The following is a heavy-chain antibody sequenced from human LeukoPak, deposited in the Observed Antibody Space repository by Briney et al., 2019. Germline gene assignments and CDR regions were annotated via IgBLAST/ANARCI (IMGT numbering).Heavy chain of an antibody. J-gene: IGHJ6*02. CDR1: GFSFSSYA. CDR2: ISDSGGST. V-gene: IGHV3-23*01. CDR3: GRYYVMDV. Sequence: PGGSLRLSCATSGFSFSSYAMNWVRQAPGKGLEWVLTISDSGGSTYYADSVKGRFTISRDNSKSTLYLQMNSLRAEDTAVYYCGRYYVMDVWGQGTSVTVSS.